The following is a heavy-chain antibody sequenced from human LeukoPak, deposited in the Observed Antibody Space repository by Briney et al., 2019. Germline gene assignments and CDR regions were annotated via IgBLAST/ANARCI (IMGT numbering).Heavy chain of an antibody. Sequence: PGGSLRLSCAASGFSFSDYYMTWIRQAPGKGLEWVSYISTDDSDVNYAASVRGRFTISRDNAKNSVCLQMDSLRAEDTALYYCARDMGTAIPLNYFDFWGQGTPVTVSS. D-gene: IGHD1-7*01. CDR2: ISTDDSDV. CDR1: GFSFSDYY. V-gene: IGHV3-11*01. J-gene: IGHJ4*02. CDR3: ARDMGTAIPLNYFDF.